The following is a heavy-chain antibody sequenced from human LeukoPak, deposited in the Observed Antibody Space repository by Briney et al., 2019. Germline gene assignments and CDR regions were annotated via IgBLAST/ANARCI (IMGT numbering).Heavy chain of an antibody. Sequence: PGGSLRLSCAASEFTISRYWMSWVRQAPGKGLEWVANIKQDGSEMYYVDSVKGRFTISRDNAKNSLYLQMNSLRAEDTAVYFCAMEQVAVPGGDSWGQGTLVTVSS. V-gene: IGHV3-7*04. CDR1: EFTISRYW. D-gene: IGHD6-19*01. CDR2: IKQDGSEM. J-gene: IGHJ5*01. CDR3: AMEQVAVPGGDS.